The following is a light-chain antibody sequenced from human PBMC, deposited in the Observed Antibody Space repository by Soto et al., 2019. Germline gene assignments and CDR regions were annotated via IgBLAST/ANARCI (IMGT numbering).Light chain of an antibody. CDR2: TND. CDR3: AAWDDSLKGHV. V-gene: IGLV1-44*01. Sequence: QSVLTQPPSGSRTPGQRVTISCSGSSSNIGRNTVHWYQQLPGTAPNVLIYTNDKRPSGVPDRFSGSKSGTSASLAISGLQSEDEADYYCAAWDDSLKGHVFGTGTKVTVL. CDR1: SSNIGRNT. J-gene: IGLJ1*01.